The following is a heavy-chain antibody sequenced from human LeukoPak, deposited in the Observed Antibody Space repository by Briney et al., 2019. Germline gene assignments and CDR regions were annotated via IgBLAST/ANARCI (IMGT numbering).Heavy chain of an antibody. J-gene: IGHJ4*02. V-gene: IGHV3-30*03. CDR1: GFTFSSYG. CDR2: ISYDGSNK. CDR3: ARGNGDYGDFTGRDLDY. D-gene: IGHD4-17*01. Sequence: GGSLRLSCAASGFTFSSYGMHWVRQAPGKGLEWVAVISYDGSNKYYADSVKGRFTISRDNSKNTLYLQMNSLRAEDTAVYYCARGNGDYGDFTGRDLDYWGQGTLVTVSS.